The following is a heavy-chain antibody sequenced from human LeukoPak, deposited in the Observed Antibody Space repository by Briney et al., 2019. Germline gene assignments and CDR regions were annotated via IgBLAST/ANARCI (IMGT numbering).Heavy chain of an antibody. J-gene: IGHJ1*01. D-gene: IGHD3-22*01. CDR1: GFTFSDYY. CDR2: ISSSGSTI. Sequence: PGGSLRLSCAASGFTFSDYYMSWIRQAPGKGLEWVSYISSSGSTIYYADPVKGRFTISRDNAKNSLYLQMNSLRAEDTAVYYCATYSSLNRREFQFWGQGTLLTVSS. V-gene: IGHV3-11*04. CDR3: ATYSSLNRREFQF.